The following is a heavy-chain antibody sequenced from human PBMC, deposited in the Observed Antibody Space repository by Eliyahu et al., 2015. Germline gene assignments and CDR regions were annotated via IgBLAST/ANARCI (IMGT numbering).Heavy chain of an antibody. Sequence: EVQLVESGGGLVQPGGSLRLSXAAXGFTFRNYWMXWVRXAXGKGLEWVANIKXDGSEKYYVDSVKGRFTISRDNAKNSLYLQMNSLRAEDTAVYYCARYKWNDFDYWGQGTLVTVSS. CDR1: GFTFRNYW. J-gene: IGHJ4*02. CDR2: IKXDGSEK. D-gene: IGHD1-20*01. CDR3: ARYKWNDFDY. V-gene: IGHV3-7*04.